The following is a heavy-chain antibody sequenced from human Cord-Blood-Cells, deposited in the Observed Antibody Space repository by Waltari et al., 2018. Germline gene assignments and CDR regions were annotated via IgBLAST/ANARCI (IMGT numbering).Heavy chain of an antibody. Sequence: QLQLQESGPGLVKPSETLSLTCTVSGGSISSSSYYWGWIRQPPGKGLEWIGSIYYSGRPYYNPALKSRVTISVDTSKNQFSLKLSSVTAADTAVYYCARWDRGYCSSTSCYEQFDYWGQGTLVTVSS. V-gene: IGHV4-39*01. CDR1: GGSISSSSYY. CDR3: ARWDRGYCSSTSCYEQFDY. D-gene: IGHD2-2*01. J-gene: IGHJ4*02. CDR2: IYYSGRP.